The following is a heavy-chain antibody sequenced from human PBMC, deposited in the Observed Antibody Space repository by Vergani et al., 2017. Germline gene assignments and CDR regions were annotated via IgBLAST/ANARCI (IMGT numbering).Heavy chain of an antibody. CDR1: GGSIRSGSYY. V-gene: IGHV4-61*02. CDR2: IFPSGGT. Sequence: QVQLQESGPGLVKPSQTLSLTCTVSGGSIRSGSYYWSWIRQPAGKGLEWIGRIFPSGGTNYNASLKSRVTISVDTSKNQFPLKLSSVTAADTAMYYCARDSTCSGGSCVDYWGRGTLVTVSS. J-gene: IGHJ4*02. D-gene: IGHD2-15*01. CDR3: ARDSTCSGGSCVDY.